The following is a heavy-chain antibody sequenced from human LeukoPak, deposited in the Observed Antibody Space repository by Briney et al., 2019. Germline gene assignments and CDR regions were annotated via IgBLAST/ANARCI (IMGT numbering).Heavy chain of an antibody. J-gene: IGHJ4*02. CDR2: IYHSGST. V-gene: IGHV4-30-2*01. CDR1: GGSISSGGYS. CDR3: ARAGNPLYGSGSYPFDY. Sequence: PSETLSLTCAVSGGSISSGGYSWSWIRQPPGKGLEWIGYIYHSGSTYYNPSLKSRVTISVDRSKNQFSLKLSSVTAADTAVYYCARAGNPLYGSGSYPFDYWGQGTLVTVSS. D-gene: IGHD3-10*01.